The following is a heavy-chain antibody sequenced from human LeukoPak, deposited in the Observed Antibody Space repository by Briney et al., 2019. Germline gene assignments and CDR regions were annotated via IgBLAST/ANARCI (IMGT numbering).Heavy chain of an antibody. CDR2: INPNSGGT. Sequence: ASVKVSCKASGYTFTGYYMHWVRQAPGQGLEWMGRINPNSGGTNYAQKLQGRVTMTRDTSISTAYMELSRLRSDDTAVYYCARDKWYYGSGGSTFDYWGQGTLVTVSS. J-gene: IGHJ4*02. D-gene: IGHD3-10*01. CDR3: ARDKWYYGSGGSTFDY. CDR1: GYTFTGYY. V-gene: IGHV1-2*06.